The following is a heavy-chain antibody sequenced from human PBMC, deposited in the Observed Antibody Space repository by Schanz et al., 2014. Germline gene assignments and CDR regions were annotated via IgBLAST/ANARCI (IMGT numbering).Heavy chain of an antibody. Sequence: QVQLQESGPGLVKPSETLSLTCSVSGGSISSYYWSWIRQPAGKGLEWIGRIYTSGSTNYNPFLKSRVTMSVDTSKNQFSLKLSSVTDADTAVYYCARHGRGLAKYQLLYFDYWGQGTLVTVSS. CDR2: IYTSGST. CDR3: ARHGRGLAKYQLLYFDY. D-gene: IGHD2-2*01. V-gene: IGHV4-4*07. CDR1: GGSISSYY. J-gene: IGHJ4*02.